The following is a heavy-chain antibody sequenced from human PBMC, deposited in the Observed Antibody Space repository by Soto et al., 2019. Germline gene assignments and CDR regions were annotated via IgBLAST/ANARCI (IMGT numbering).Heavy chain of an antibody. CDR2: IIPIFGTA. J-gene: IGHJ6*02. CDR1: GGTFSSYA. V-gene: IGHV1-69*13. CDR3: ARGAIFGVVTDDYYYGMDV. Sequence: GASVKVSCKASGGTFSSYAISWVRQAPGQGLEWMGGIIPIFGTANYAQKFQGRVTITADESTSTAYMELSSLRSEDTAVYYCARGAIFGVVTDDYYYGMDVWGQGTTVTVSS. D-gene: IGHD3-3*01.